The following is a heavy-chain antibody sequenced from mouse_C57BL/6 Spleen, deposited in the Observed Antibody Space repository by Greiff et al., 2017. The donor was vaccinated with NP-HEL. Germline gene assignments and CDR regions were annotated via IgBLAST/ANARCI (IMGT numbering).Heavy chain of an antibody. Sequence: DVQLQESGPGLVKPSQSLSLTCSVTGYSITSGYYWNWIRQFPGNKLEWMGYISYDGSNNYNPSLKNRISITRDTSKNQFFLKLNSVTTEDTATYYCALYDGYYDFDYWGQGTTLTVSS. CDR3: ALYDGYYDFDY. CDR2: ISYDGSN. J-gene: IGHJ2*01. V-gene: IGHV3-6*01. CDR1: GYSITSGYY. D-gene: IGHD2-3*01.